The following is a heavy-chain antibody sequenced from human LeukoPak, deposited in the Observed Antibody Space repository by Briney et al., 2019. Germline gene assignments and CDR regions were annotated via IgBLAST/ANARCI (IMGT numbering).Heavy chain of an antibody. CDR2: IHNTGST. J-gene: IGHJ1*01. CDR3: ARAQDPCSGSNCYGYFHH. Sequence: GGSLRLSCAASGFIVSSNDMSRVRQAPGKGLEWVSVIHNTGSTHYVDSVKGRFSISRDNSKNALYLQMNSLRAEDTAVYFCARAQDPCSGSNCYGYFHHWGQGTLVIVSS. V-gene: IGHV3-53*01. CDR1: GFIVSSND. D-gene: IGHD2-15*01.